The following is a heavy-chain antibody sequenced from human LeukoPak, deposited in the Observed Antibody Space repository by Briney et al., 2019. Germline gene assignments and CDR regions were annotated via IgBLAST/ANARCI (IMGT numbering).Heavy chain of an antibody. J-gene: IGHJ4*02. CDR2: ISSSSYI. Sequence: GGSLRLSCAASGFTFSSYSMNWVRQAPGKGLEGVSSISSSSYIYYADSVKGRFTISRDNAKNSLYLQMNSLRAEDTAVYYCARDSRSSGSSGGNWGQGTLVTVSS. CDR3: ARDSRSSGSSGGN. D-gene: IGHD1-26*01. V-gene: IGHV3-21*01. CDR1: GFTFSSYS.